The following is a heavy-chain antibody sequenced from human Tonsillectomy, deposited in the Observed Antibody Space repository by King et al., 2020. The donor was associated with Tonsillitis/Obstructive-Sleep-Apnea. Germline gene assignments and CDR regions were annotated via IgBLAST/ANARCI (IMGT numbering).Heavy chain of an antibody. CDR2: INSDGSST. CDR3: AGEIEGYYGMDV. Sequence: VQLVESGGGLVQPGGSLRLSCAASGFTFSSYWMHWVRQAPGKGLVWVSRINSDGSSTSYADSVKGRFTISRDNAKNTLYLQMNSLRVEDTDVYSCAGEIEGYYGMDVWGQGTTVTVS. CDR1: GFTFSSYW. D-gene: IGHD3-22*01. J-gene: IGHJ6*02. V-gene: IGHV3-74*01.